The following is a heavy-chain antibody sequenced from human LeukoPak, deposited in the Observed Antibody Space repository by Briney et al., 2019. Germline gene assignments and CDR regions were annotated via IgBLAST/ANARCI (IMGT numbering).Heavy chain of an antibody. CDR3: ARGLYYDFWSSYYYYYMDG. Sequence: SETLSLTCPVYAGPFSGYYWSCIRHPPGKGLEWIGEINHSGSTNYNPSLKSRVTISVDTSKNQFSLKLSSVTAANTAVYYCARGLYYDFWSSYYYYYMDGWGKGPTVTVS. D-gene: IGHD3-3*01. CDR2: INHSGST. J-gene: IGHJ6*03. V-gene: IGHV4-34*01. CDR1: AGPFSGYY.